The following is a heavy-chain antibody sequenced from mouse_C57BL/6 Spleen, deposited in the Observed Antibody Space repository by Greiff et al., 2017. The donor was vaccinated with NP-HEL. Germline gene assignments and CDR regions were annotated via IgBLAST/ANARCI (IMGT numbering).Heavy chain of an antibody. D-gene: IGHD1-1*01. CDR3: ARSLYSGSYFDY. CDR1: GYTFTSYG. Sequence: DVQLQESGAELVRPGSSVKMSCKTSGYTFTSYGINWVKQRPGQGLEWIGYIYIGNGYTEYSEKFKGKATLTSDTSSSTAYVQLSSLTSDDSAIYFCARSLYSGSYFDYWGQVTTLTLSS. CDR2: IYIGNGYT. J-gene: IGHJ2*01. V-gene: IGHV1-58*01.